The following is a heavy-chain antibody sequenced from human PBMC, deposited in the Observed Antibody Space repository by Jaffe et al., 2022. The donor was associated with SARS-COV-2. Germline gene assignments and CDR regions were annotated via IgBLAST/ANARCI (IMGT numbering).Heavy chain of an antibody. CDR1: GYNFNSYG. Sequence: QVQLVQSGPEVKKPGASVKVSCKASGYNFNSYGISWVRQAPGQGLEWVGWIIGYNGDTNYAQNLQGRVTMTIDTSTTTAYMELTSLRSDDTAIYYCARDRVSYSSPSIGSWGQGTLVTVSS. CDR3: ARDRVSYSSPSIGS. V-gene: IGHV1-18*01. J-gene: IGHJ5*02. D-gene: IGHD6-19*01. CDR2: IIGYNGDT.